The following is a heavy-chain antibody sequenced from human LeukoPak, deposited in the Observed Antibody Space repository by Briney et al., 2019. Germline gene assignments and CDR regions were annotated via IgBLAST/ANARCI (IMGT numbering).Heavy chain of an antibody. J-gene: IGHJ4*02. V-gene: IGHV4-39*07. CDR2: IYHSGST. CDR3: ARDRPTGSYFPYFDY. CDR1: GGSISSSSYY. Sequence: SETLSLTCTVSGGSISSSSYYWGWIRQPPGKGLEGIGSIYHSGSTYYNPSLKSRVTISVDTSKNQFSLKLSSVTAADTAVYYCARDRPTGSYFPYFDYWGQGTLVTVSS. D-gene: IGHD3-10*01.